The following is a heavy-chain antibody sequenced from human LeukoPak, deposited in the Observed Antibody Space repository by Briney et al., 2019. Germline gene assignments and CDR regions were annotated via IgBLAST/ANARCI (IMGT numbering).Heavy chain of an antibody. D-gene: IGHD3-16*02. CDR3: ARESRSYRVVDY. Sequence: PGGSLRLSCAASGFTFSSYSMNWVRQAPGKGLEWVSSISSSSNYIYYADSVKGRFTISRDNAKNSLYLQMNSLRAEDTAVYYCARESRSYRVVDYWGQGTLVTVSS. J-gene: IGHJ4*02. CDR2: ISSSSNYI. V-gene: IGHV3-21*01. CDR1: GFTFSSYS.